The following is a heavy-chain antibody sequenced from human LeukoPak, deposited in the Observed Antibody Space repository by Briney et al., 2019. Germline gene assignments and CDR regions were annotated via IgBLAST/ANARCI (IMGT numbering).Heavy chain of an antibody. D-gene: IGHD2-2*01. J-gene: IGHJ4*02. CDR3: ARDHAYRADY. V-gene: IGHV3-7*01. CDR1: GFTLSNDW. CDR2: INQDESKK. Sequence: GGSLRLSCAASGFTLSNDWMCWVRQPPGKGLKWVANINQDESKKYYADSVKGRFTISRDNAKNSLYLQMSSLTAEDTAIYYCARDHAYRADYWGQGTLVTVSS.